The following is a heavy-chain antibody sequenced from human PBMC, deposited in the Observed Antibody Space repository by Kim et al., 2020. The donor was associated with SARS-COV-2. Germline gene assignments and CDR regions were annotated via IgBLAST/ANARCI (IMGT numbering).Heavy chain of an antibody. J-gene: IGHJ4*02. Sequence: GGSLRLSCAASGFTFSSYSMNWVRQAPGKGLEWVSSISSSSSYIYYADSVKGRFTISRDNAKNSLYLQMNSLRAEDTAVYYCARDLTDYDILTGYDSSDDYWGQGTLVTVSS. V-gene: IGHV3-21*01. D-gene: IGHD3-9*01. CDR2: ISSSSSYI. CDR1: GFTFSSYS. CDR3: ARDLTDYDILTGYDSSDDY.